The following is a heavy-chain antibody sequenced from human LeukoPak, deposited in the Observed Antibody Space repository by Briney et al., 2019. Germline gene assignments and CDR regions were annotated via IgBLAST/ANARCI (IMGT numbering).Heavy chain of an antibody. Sequence: SETLSLTCAVSGGSISSSNWWSWVRQPPGKGLEWIGEIYHSGSTNYNPSLKSRVTISVDTSKNQFSLKLSSVTAADTAVYYCASLSGYDPYYFDYWGQGTLVTVSS. CDR1: GGSISSSNW. D-gene: IGHD5-12*01. CDR2: IYHSGST. J-gene: IGHJ4*02. V-gene: IGHV4-4*02. CDR3: ASLSGYDPYYFDY.